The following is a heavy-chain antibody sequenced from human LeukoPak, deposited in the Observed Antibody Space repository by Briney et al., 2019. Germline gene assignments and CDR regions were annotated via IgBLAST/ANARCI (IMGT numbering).Heavy chain of an antibody. D-gene: IGHD3-3*01. CDR2: IYYSGST. J-gene: IGHJ6*02. V-gene: IGHV4-31*03. CDR3: ASLDLRFSGMDV. Sequence: SETLSLTCTVSVGSISSGGYYWTWISHHPGKGLEWIGYIYYSGSTYYNPSLKSRVTISIDTSKNQFSLNLSSVTAADTAVYYCASLDLRFSGMDVWGQGTTVTVSS. CDR1: VGSISSGGYY.